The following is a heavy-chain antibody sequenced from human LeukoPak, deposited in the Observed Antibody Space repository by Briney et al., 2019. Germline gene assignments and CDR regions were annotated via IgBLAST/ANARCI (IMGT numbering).Heavy chain of an antibody. CDR1: GLTFKIYS. Sequence: PWGSLRLSCAASGLTFKIYSMHWVRQAPGKGLEWVAVIGGRGDSIFYADSVKGRFTISRDNSKNTVDLQMRSLRAEDTAIYYCAKDYYETSGYFDSWGQGSLVSVSS. CDR2: IGGRGDSI. D-gene: IGHD3-22*01. CDR3: AKDYYETSGYFDS. V-gene: IGHV3-23*01. J-gene: IGHJ4*02.